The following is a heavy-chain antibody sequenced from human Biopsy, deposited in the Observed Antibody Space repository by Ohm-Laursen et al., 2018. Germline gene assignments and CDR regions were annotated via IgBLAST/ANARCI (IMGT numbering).Heavy chain of an antibody. CDR2: MYFSGNT. CDR1: GGSISRSSYN. CDR3: ARQGDSGRSFDY. J-gene: IGHJ4*02. D-gene: IGHD3-10*01. Sequence: SDTLSLTCSVSGGSISRSSYNWGWIRLPPGNGLEWIGSMYFSGNTYYNQSHKSRVNITVDTSKNKFSLNLSSVTAADTAVYYCARQGDSGRSFDYWGQGTLVTVSS. V-gene: IGHV4-39*01.